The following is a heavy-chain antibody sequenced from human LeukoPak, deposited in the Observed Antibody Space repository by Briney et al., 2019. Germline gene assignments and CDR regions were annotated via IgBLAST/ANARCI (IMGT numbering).Heavy chain of an antibody. V-gene: IGHV1-46*01. CDR1: GYTFSKYY. CDR2: INPSGGST. CDR3: AREGVVPAAMGFDY. J-gene: IGHJ4*02. Sequence: GASVKVSCKASGYTFSKYYIHWVRQAPGQGLEWMGIINPSGGSTSYAQKFQGRVTMTRDMSTSTVYMELSSLRSEDTAVYYCAREGVVPAAMGFDYWGQGTLVTVSS. D-gene: IGHD2-2*01.